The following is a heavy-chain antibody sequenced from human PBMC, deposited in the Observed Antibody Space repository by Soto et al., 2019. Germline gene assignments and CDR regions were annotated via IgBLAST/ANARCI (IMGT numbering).Heavy chain of an antibody. Sequence: EVQLVESGGGLIQPGGSLRLSCAASGFTVSSNYMSWVRQAPGKGLEWVSVIYSGGSTYYADSVKGRFTISRDNSKNTLYLRMNSLRAEDTAVYYCARESHLYYFDYWGQGTLVTVSS. V-gene: IGHV3-53*01. CDR3: ARESHLYYFDY. J-gene: IGHJ4*02. CDR2: IYSGGST. CDR1: GFTVSSNY.